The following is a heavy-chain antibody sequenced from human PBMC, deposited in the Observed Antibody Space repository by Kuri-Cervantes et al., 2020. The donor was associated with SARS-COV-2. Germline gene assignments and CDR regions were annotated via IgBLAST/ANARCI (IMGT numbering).Heavy chain of an antibody. Sequence: GSLRLSCSVSGYSISSGYFWGWIRQPPGKGLEWIGSTYHSDSVFYNPSLRSRVTISVDMSKNQFSLKLSSVTAADTAVYYCARDFSGRLTGDHHYYYYMDVWGKGTTVTVSS. CDR2: TYHSDSV. CDR3: ARDFSGRLTGDHHYYYYMDV. V-gene: IGHV4-38-2*02. CDR1: GYSISSGYF. D-gene: IGHD7-27*01. J-gene: IGHJ6*03.